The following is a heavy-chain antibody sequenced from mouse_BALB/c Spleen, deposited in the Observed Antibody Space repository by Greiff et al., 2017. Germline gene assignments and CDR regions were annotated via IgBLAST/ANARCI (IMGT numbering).Heavy chain of an antibody. CDR2: ISYSGST. V-gene: IGHV3-8*02. D-gene: IGHD2-14*01. J-gene: IGHJ2*01. CDR1: GDSITSGY. CDR3: ARSLYRYDGPLDY. Sequence: EVQVVESGPSLVKPSQTLSLTCSVTGDSITSGYWNWIRKFPGNKLEYMGYISYSGSTYYNPSLKSRISITRDTSKNQYYLQLNSVTTEDTATYYCARSLYRYDGPLDYWGQGTTLTVSS.